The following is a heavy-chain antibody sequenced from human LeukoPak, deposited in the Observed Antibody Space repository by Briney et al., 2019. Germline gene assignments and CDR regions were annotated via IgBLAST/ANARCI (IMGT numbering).Heavy chain of an antibody. D-gene: IGHD3-9*01. Sequence: SETLSLTCTDSGYSISSGYYWGWIRQPPGKGLEWIGSIYHSGSTYYNPSLKSRVTISVDTSKNQFSLKLSSVTAADTAVYYCASDDILTGFDYWGQGTLVTVSS. J-gene: IGHJ4*02. CDR1: GYSISSGYY. CDR2: IYHSGST. CDR3: ASDDILTGFDY. V-gene: IGHV4-38-2*02.